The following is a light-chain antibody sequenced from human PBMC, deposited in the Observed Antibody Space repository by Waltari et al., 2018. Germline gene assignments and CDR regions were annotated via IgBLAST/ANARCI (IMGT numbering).Light chain of an antibody. V-gene: IGKV1-39*01. CDR3: QQFDNSPPVT. CDR2: GAS. J-gene: IGKJ4*01. CDR1: QSVSNN. Sequence: DIEMTQSPSSLSASVGDSVTISCRASQSVSNNLHWYRQRPGTAPDLLIYGASILQSGVPSRFSGSGAGTHFTLTITSLQPEDFATYYCQQFDNSPPVTFGGGTKVEIK.